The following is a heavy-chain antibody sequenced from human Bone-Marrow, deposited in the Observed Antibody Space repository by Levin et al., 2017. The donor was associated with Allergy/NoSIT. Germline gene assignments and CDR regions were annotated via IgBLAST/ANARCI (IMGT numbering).Heavy chain of an antibody. V-gene: IGHV3-11*06. CDR3: ARGLIDQ. CDR1: GFTFSDYY. CDR2: IFNSTYT. Sequence: GESLKISCAASGFTFSDYYISWLRQAPGRGLEWVSYIFNSTYTNYAESVRGRFTLSRDNAKNSVYLEMNSLRVEDTATYYCARGLIDQWGQGTLVTVSS. J-gene: IGHJ5*02. D-gene: IGHD2-21*02.